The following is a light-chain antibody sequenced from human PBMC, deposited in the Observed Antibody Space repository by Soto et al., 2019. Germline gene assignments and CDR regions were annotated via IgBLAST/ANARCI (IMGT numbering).Light chain of an antibody. CDR1: SSDVGGYNY. V-gene: IGLV2-11*01. J-gene: IGLJ2*01. CDR2: DVA. Sequence: QSALTQPRSVSESPGQSVTISCTGTSSDVGGYNYVSWYQQHPGKAPKLMIYDVAKRPSGVPDRFSGSKSGNTASLTISGLKADDEADYYSCSYAGTYTPLVFGGGTQLTVL. CDR3: CSYAGTYTPLV.